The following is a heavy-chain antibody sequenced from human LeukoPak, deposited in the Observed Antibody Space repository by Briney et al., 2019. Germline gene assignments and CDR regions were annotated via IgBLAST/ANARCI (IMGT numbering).Heavy chain of an antibody. CDR2: IYYSGST. Sequence: PSQTLSLTCTVSGGSISSGGYYWSWIRQHPGKGLEWIGYIYYSGSTYYNPSLRSRVTISVDTSKNQFSLKLSSVTAAVTAVYYCARGHYCSSTSCYGNWFDPWGQGTLVTVSS. CDR1: GGSISSGGYY. V-gene: IGHV4-31*03. J-gene: IGHJ5*02. D-gene: IGHD2-2*01. CDR3: ARGHYCSSTSCYGNWFDP.